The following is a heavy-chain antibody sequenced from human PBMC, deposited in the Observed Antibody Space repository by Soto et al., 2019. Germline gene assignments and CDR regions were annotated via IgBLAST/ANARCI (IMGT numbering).Heavy chain of an antibody. D-gene: IGHD3-22*01. V-gene: IGHV4-4*02. Sequence: QVQLQESGPGLVKPSGTLSLTFAASDGSISSSNWWSWVRKPPGKGLEWIGEIYHSGSTNNNTSLKSRVTISVDKSKNQFSMKLSSVTAADTAVYYCARRDYDSSGYYYWFDPWVQGTLVTVSS. J-gene: IGHJ5*02. CDR2: IYHSGST. CDR1: DGSISSSNW. CDR3: ARRDYDSSGYYYWFDP.